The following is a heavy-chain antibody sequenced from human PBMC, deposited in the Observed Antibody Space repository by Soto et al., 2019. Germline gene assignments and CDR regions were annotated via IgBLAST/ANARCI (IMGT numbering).Heavy chain of an antibody. D-gene: IGHD5-18*01. CDR1: GGSISSYY. CDR3: ARDRGRGYSYGLRVYYYYGMDV. Sequence: SETLSLTCTVSGGSISSYYWSWIRQPPGKGLEWIGYIYYSGSTNYNPSLKSRVTISVDTSKNQFSLKLSSVTAADTAVYYCARDRGRGYSYGLRVYYYYGMDVWGQGTTVTAP. J-gene: IGHJ6*02. CDR2: IYYSGST. V-gene: IGHV4-59*01.